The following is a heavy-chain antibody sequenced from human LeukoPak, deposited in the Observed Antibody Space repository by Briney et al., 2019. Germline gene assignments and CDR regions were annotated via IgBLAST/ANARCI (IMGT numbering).Heavy chain of an antibody. Sequence: SETLSLTCAVYGGSFSGYYWSWIRQPPGKGPEWIGEINHSGSTNYNPSLKSRVTISVDTSKNQFSLKLSSVTAADTAVYYCAREGYYDSSGPYYFDYWGQGTLVTVSS. V-gene: IGHV4-34*01. D-gene: IGHD3-22*01. J-gene: IGHJ4*02. CDR2: INHSGST. CDR1: GGSFSGYY. CDR3: AREGYYDSSGPYYFDY.